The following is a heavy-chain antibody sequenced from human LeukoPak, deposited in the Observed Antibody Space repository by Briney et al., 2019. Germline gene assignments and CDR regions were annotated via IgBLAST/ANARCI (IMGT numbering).Heavy chain of an antibody. Sequence: ASVKVSCKASGGTFSSYTISWVRQAPGQGLEWMGRIIPILGIANYAQKFQGRVTITADKSTSTAYMELSSLRSEDTAVYYCARDDCSGGSCYGPYYYYGMDVWGQGTTVTVSS. CDR2: IIPILGIA. CDR3: ARDDCSGGSCYGPYYYYGMDV. J-gene: IGHJ6*02. D-gene: IGHD2-15*01. CDR1: GGTFSSYT. V-gene: IGHV1-69*04.